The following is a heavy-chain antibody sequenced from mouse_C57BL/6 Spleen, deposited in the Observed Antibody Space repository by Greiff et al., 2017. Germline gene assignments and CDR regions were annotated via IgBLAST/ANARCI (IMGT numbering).Heavy chain of an antibody. CDR2: ISDGGSYT. D-gene: IGHD2-5*01. V-gene: IGHV5-4*01. CDR3: ARSYSNYLNAMDY. CDR1: GFTFSSYA. Sequence: EVQGVESGGGLVKPGGSLKLSCAASGFTFSSYAMSWVRQTPEKRLEWVATISDGGSYTYYPDNVKGRFTISRDNAKNNLYLQMSHLKSEDTAMYYCARSYSNYLNAMDYWGQGTSVTVSS. J-gene: IGHJ4*01.